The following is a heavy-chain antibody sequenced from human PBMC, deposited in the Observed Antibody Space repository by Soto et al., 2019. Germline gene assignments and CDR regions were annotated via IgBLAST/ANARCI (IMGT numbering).Heavy chain of an antibody. V-gene: IGHV1-69*13. Sequence: SVKVSCKASGYTFTSYAISWVRQAPGQGLEWMGGIIPIFGTANYAQKFQGRVTITADESTSTAYMELSSLRSEDTAVYYCARDIGVVIPTGYFDYWGQGTLVTVSS. CDR1: GYTFTSYA. CDR3: ARDIGVVIPTGYFDY. D-gene: IGHD3-3*01. CDR2: IIPIFGTA. J-gene: IGHJ4*02.